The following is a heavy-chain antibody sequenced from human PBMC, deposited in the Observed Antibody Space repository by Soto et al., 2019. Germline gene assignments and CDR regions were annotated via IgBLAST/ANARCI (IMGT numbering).Heavy chain of an antibody. J-gene: IGHJ6*01. CDR1: GYSLTSYW. Sequence: GPSEKISEERCGYSLTSYWIRRVRQTPRKGLEWMGRMDPSDYGTNDCPGFQGHVTIQADQSISTAYLQWSSLRASDNAMYYCARQGTHCSSSSCYRPQNHWYYGMDIWAQGTTVT. V-gene: IGHV5-10-1*01. D-gene: IGHD2-2*01. CDR3: ARQGTHCSSSSCYRPQNHWYYGMDI. CDR2: MDPSDYGT.